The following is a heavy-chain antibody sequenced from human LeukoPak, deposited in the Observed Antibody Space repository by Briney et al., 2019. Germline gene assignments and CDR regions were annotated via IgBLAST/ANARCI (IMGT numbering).Heavy chain of an antibody. Sequence: GGSLRLSCAVSGFTFSSYSMNWVRQAPGKGLEWVSSISSSSSYIYYADSMKGRFTISRDNAKNSLYLQMNSLRAEDTAVYYCARGGAAAEYFDYWGQGTLVTVSS. V-gene: IGHV3-21*04. CDR3: ARGGAAAEYFDY. J-gene: IGHJ4*02. CDR2: ISSSSSYI. CDR1: GFTFSSYS. D-gene: IGHD6-13*01.